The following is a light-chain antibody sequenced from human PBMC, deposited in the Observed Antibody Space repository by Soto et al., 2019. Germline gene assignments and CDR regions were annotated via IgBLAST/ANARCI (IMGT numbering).Light chain of an antibody. CDR3: QQRYNWPLT. J-gene: IGKJ4*01. Sequence: IVLTQAPATLSLSGGEVATLSFRASQTVSNFLAWYQQKPCQAPRLLIYDASKRVTGIPARFSGSGSGTDFTLTISSLEPDDFAVYYCQQRYNWPLTFGGGTKVDIK. CDR1: QTVSNF. V-gene: IGKV3-11*01. CDR2: DAS.